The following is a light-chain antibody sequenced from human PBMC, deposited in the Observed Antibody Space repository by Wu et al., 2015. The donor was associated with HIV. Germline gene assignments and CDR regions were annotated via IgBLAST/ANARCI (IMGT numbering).Light chain of an antibody. V-gene: IGKV3-20*01. CDR1: QSVSSNY. CDR2: GVS. Sequence: EIVLTQSPGTLSLSPGERATLSCRASQSVSSNYLAWYQQKPGQAPRLVIYGVSSRATGIPDRFSGSGSGTDFTLTITRLEPEDFAVYYCQQYESSITFGQGTRLDIK. CDR3: QQYESSIT. J-gene: IGKJ5*01.